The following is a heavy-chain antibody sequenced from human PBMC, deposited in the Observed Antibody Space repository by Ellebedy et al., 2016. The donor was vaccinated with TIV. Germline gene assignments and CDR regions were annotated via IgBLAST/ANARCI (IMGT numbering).Heavy chain of an antibody. V-gene: IGHV1-69*06. Sequence: ASVKVSCKASGCTFSSYAISWVRQAPGQGLEWMGGIIPIFGTANYAQKFQGRVTITADKSTSTAYMELSSLRSEDTAVYYCARDLGRRDGYNSGTHDFDYWGQGTLVTVSS. J-gene: IGHJ4*02. CDR2: IIPIFGTA. CDR3: ARDLGRRDGYNSGTHDFDY. D-gene: IGHD5-24*01. CDR1: GCTFSSYA.